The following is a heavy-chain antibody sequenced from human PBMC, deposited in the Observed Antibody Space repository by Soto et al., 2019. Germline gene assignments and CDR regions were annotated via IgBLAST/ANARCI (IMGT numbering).Heavy chain of an antibody. J-gene: IGHJ5*02. CDR3: ARHVKSIARPYYYDSSDWFDP. V-gene: IGHV4-39*01. CDR2: IYYSGST. Sequence: SETLSLTCTVSGGSISSSSYYWGWIRQPPGKGLEWIGSIYYSGSTYYNPSLKSRVTISVDTSKNQFSLKLSSVTAADTAVYYCARHVKSIARPYYYDSSDWFDPWGQGTLVTVSS. CDR1: GGSISSSSYY. D-gene: IGHD3-22*01.